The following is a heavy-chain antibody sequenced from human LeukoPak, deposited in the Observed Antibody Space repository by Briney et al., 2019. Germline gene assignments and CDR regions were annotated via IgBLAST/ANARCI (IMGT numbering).Heavy chain of an antibody. D-gene: IGHD3-16*01. Sequence: PGGSLRLSCAASGFTFGSYGMHWVRQAPGKGLEWVAVMWHDGTNKVYADSVKGRFSISRDNSKNTLYLQMNSLRAEDTAVYYCAKEAPGGYFDYCGQGTLVTVSS. J-gene: IGHJ4*02. CDR2: MWHDGTNK. CDR1: GFTFGSYG. CDR3: AKEAPGGYFDY. V-gene: IGHV3-33*06.